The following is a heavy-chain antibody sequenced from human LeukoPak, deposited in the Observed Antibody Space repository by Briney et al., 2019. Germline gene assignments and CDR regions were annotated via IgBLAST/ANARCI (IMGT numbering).Heavy chain of an antibody. J-gene: IGHJ4*02. V-gene: IGHV3-21*01. Sequence: GGSLRLSCAASGFTFNNYAMSWVRQAPGKGLEWVSSISSSSSYIYYADSVKGRFTISRDNAKNSLYLQMNSLRAEDTAVYYCARELELQHWGQGTLVTVSS. CDR2: ISSSSSYI. D-gene: IGHD1-7*01. CDR3: ARELELQH. CDR1: GFTFNNYA.